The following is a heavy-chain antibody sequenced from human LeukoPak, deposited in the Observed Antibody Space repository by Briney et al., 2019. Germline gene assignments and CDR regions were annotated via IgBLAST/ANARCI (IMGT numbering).Heavy chain of an antibody. D-gene: IGHD6-13*01. Sequence: SETLSLTSTVSGGSISSYYWSWIRQPAGKGLEWIGRIYTSGSTNYNPSLKSRVTISVDKSKNQFSLKLSSVTAADTAVYYCARKDVAAAGDYYYMDVWGKGTTVTVSS. CDR1: GGSISSYY. CDR3: ARKDVAAAGDYYYMDV. V-gene: IGHV4-4*07. CDR2: IYTSGST. J-gene: IGHJ6*03.